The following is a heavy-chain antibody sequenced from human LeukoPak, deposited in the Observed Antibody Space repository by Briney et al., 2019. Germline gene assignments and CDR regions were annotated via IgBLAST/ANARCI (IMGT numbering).Heavy chain of an antibody. CDR1: GFTFSSYW. J-gene: IGHJ4*02. Sequence: GGSLRLSCAASGFTFSSYWMTWVRQAPGKGLEWVANIKEDGSEIYYVDSVKGRFTISRDSAKNSLYLQLNSLRAEDTAVYYCARSPYDFWSAYLHYFDYWGQGTLVAVSS. V-gene: IGHV3-7*01. CDR3: ARSPYDFWSAYLHYFDY. D-gene: IGHD3-3*01. CDR2: IKEDGSEI.